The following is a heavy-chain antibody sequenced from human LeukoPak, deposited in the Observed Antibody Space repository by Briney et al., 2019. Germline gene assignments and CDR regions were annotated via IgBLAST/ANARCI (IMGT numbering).Heavy chain of an antibody. CDR1: GFTFSSHW. CDR3: ASRGGDNCSSTSCYVWYFDY. D-gene: IGHD2-2*01. Sequence: GGSLRLSCAAPGFTFSSHWMHWVRHAPGKGLVWVARIHSDGSITSYADSVEGRFTVSRDNAKNTLYLQMNSLRGDDTAVYYCASRGGDNCSSTSCYVWYFDYWGQGTLVTVSS. CDR2: IHSDGSIT. V-gene: IGHV3-74*01. J-gene: IGHJ4*02.